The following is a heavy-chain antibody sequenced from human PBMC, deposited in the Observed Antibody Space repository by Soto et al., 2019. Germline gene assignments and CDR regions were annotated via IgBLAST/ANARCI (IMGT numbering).Heavy chain of an antibody. CDR3: AREPRSSGYLLD. D-gene: IGHD3-22*01. V-gene: IGHV4-31*03. J-gene: IGHJ4*02. Sequence: QVQQQESGPGLVKPSQTLSLTCTVSGGSFSSGNYYWSWIRQHPGKGLEWIGYIYYSGSTYYNPSLKSRVTISLDTSKNQFSLNLSSVTAADTAVYYCAREPRSSGYLLDWGQGTLVTVSS. CDR1: GGSFSSGNYY. CDR2: IYYSGST.